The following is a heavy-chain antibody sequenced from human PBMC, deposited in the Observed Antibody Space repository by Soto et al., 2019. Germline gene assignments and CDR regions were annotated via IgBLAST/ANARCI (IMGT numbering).Heavy chain of an antibody. CDR2: ISSNGVGT. D-gene: IGHD6-6*01. CDR3: ARRXRPDFYYMDV. CDR1: GFTLSGYA. Sequence: PGGSLRRSWAASGFTLSGYAMDWVRQAPGKGLEYVSGISSNGVGTYYANSVQGRFTISRDNSKNTVYLQMGSLRPEDMAVYYCARRXRPDFYYMDVWGKGTPVTSP. V-gene: IGHV3-64*01. J-gene: IGHJ6*03.